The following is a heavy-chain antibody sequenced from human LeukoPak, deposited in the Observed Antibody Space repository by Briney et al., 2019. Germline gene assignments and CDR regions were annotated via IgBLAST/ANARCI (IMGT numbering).Heavy chain of an antibody. V-gene: IGHV3-7*01. Sequence: GGSLRLSCAASGFTFSSYEMNWVRQAPGKGLEWVANINQDGSEKYYVDSVKGRFTISRDNAKKSLYLQMDSLRAQDTAVYYCARDWVFWGQGTLVIVSS. CDR3: ARDWVF. CDR2: INQDGSEK. CDR1: GFTFSSYE. J-gene: IGHJ1*01. D-gene: IGHD2-8*01.